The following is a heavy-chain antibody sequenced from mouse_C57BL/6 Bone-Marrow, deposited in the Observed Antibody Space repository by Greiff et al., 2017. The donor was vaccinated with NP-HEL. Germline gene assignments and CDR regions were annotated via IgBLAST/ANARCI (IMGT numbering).Heavy chain of an antibody. D-gene: IGHD1-1*02. CDR1: GYTFTSYG. CDR3: AGRGGYWDY. CDR2: IYPRSGNT. J-gene: IGHJ2*01. Sequence: VQLQESGAELARPGASVKLSCTASGYTFTSYGISWVKQGTGQGLEWIGEIYPRSGNTYYNEKFKGKATLTADKSSSTAYMELRSLTSEDSAVYFCAGRGGYWDYWGQGTTLTVSS. V-gene: IGHV1-81*01.